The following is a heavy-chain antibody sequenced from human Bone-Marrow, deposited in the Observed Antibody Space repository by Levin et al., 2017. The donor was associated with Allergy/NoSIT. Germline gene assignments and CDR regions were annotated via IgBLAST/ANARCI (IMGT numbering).Heavy chain of an antibody. V-gene: IGHV3-7*01. CDR2: INPDGSEK. J-gene: IGHJ4*02. CDR3: VKGGGSGWPFEY. CDR1: GFTFRSCW. Sequence: GASVKVSCAASGFTFRSCWMSWVRQAPGKGLEWVGNINPDGSEKNYVDSVKGRFTISRDNAKNSLFLQMNNLRVEDTAIYYCVKGGGSGWPFEYWGQGNLVSVSS. D-gene: IGHD6-19*01.